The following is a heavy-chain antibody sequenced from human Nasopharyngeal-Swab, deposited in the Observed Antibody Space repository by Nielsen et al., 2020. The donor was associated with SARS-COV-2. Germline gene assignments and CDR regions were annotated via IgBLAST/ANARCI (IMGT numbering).Heavy chain of an antibody. CDR1: GYTFTDYD. CDR2: INPNSGDT. CDR3: ARDDGDVPGITGSGPPGCY. J-gene: IGHJ1*01. D-gene: IGHD6-13*01. V-gene: IGHV1-2*06. Sequence: ASVKVSCKASGYTFTDYDMHWVRQAPGQGLEWMGRINPNSGDTDYTQKFQGRVTVTRDTSINTVYMELSSLRSDDTAVYYCARDDGDVPGITGSGPPGCYWGQGTLVTVSS.